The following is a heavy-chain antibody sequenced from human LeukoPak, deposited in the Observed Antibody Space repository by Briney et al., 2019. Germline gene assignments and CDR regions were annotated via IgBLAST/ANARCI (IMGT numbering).Heavy chain of an antibody. CDR3: ARDPRTKLYSYGMDV. CDR2: ISSSSSYI. Sequence: PGGSLGLSCAASGFTFSSYSMNWVRQAPGKGLDWVSSISSSSSYIYYADSVKGRFTISRDNAKNSLYLQMNSLRAEDTAVYYCARDPRTKLYSYGMDVWGQGTTVTVSS. J-gene: IGHJ6*02. CDR1: GFTFSSYS. V-gene: IGHV3-21*01. D-gene: IGHD3-3*01.